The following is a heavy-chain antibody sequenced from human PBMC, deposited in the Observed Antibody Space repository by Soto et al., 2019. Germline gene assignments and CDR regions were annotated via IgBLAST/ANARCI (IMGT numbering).Heavy chain of an antibody. CDR3: VRSPRCSAQAHGMDV. V-gene: IGHV3-33*01. D-gene: IGHD2-15*01. CDR1: GFTFSSYG. CDR2: IWYDGSNK. Sequence: GASLRLSCAASGFTFSSYGMHWVRQAPGKGLEWVAVIWYDGSNKYYADSVKGRFTISRDNSKNTLYLQMNSLRAEDTAVYYCVRSPRCSAQAHGMDVWGQCTTGNVS. J-gene: IGHJ6*02.